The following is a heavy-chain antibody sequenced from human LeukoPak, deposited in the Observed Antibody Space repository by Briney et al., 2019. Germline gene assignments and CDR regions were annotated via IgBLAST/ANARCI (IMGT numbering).Heavy chain of an antibody. D-gene: IGHD3-9*01. V-gene: IGHV1-2*02. CDR3: ARDRFDWYFDWLLPFDY. Sequence: RASVKVSCKASGYTFTGYYMHWVRQAPGQGLEWMGWINPNSGGTNYAQKFQGRVTMTRDTSISTAYMELRSLRSDDTAVYYCARDRFDWYFDWLLPFDYWGQGTLVTVSS. J-gene: IGHJ4*02. CDR1: GYTFTGYY. CDR2: INPNSGGT.